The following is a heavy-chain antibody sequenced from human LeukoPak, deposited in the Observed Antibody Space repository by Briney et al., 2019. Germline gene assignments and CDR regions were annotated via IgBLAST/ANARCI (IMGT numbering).Heavy chain of an antibody. Sequence: SETLSLTFAVYGGSFSGYYWSWIRQPPGKGLEWIGEINHSGSTNYNPSLKSRVTISVDTSKNQFSLKLSSVTAADTAVYYCARGVSWIQLWSYMDVWGKGTTVTVSS. CDR3: ARGVSWIQLWSYMDV. D-gene: IGHD5-18*01. CDR1: GGSFSGYY. J-gene: IGHJ6*03. CDR2: INHSGST. V-gene: IGHV4-34*01.